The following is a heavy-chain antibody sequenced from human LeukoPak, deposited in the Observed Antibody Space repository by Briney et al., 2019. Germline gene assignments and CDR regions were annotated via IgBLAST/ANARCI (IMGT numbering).Heavy chain of an antibody. V-gene: IGHV3-23*01. CDR2: ISGSGGST. Sequence: GGSLRLSCAASGFTFSSYAMSWVRQAPGKGLEWVSAISGSGGSTYYADSVKGRFTISRDNSKNTLYLQMNSLRAEDTAVYYCAKAPFYGSGSCSDYWGQGTLVTVSS. CDR3: AKAPFYGSGSCSDY. J-gene: IGHJ4*02. D-gene: IGHD3-10*01. CDR1: GFTFSSYA.